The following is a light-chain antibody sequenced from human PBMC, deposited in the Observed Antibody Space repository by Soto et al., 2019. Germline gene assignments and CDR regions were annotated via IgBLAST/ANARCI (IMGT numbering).Light chain of an antibody. CDR3: QQFNSYLLT. Sequence: AIQLTQSPSSLSASVGDRVTINCRASQGISSALAWYQHQLGKAPKLLIYDASSLEGGVPSRFSGSGSGTDFNLTISSLQPEDLATYYCQQFNSYLLTIGGGTKVEMK. CDR2: DAS. CDR1: QGISSA. V-gene: IGKV1-13*02. J-gene: IGKJ4*01.